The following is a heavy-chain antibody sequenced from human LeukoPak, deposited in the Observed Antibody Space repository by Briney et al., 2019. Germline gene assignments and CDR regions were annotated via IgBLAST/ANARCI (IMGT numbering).Heavy chain of an antibody. CDR2: ISSNSNNL. J-gene: IGHJ4*02. D-gene: IGHD6-19*01. CDR1: GFSFSTST. CDR3: ARDPGAAVAGDY. Sequence: KTGGSLRLXCAASGFSFSTSTMNWVRQAPGKELEWVSSISSNSNNLYYADSMKGRFTISRDNAKNALYLQMNSLRAEDTAVYYCARDPGAAVAGDYWGQGTLVTVSS. V-gene: IGHV3-21*01.